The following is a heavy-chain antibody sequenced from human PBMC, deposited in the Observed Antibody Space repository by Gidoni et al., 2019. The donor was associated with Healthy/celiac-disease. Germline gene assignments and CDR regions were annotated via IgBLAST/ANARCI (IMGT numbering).Heavy chain of an antibody. D-gene: IGHD3-22*01. Sequence: HVTLKESGPVLVKPTETLTLTCTVSGFSLSNARMAVRWIRQPPGKALEWLAHIFSHDEKSYSTSLKSRLTISKDTSKSQVVLTMTNMDPVDTATYYCARMYYYDSSGYYYGDKVGLDPWGQGTMVTVSS. CDR3: ARMYYYDSSGYYYGDKVGLDP. CDR1: GFSLSNARMA. V-gene: IGHV2-26*01. CDR2: IFSHDEK. J-gene: IGHJ5*02.